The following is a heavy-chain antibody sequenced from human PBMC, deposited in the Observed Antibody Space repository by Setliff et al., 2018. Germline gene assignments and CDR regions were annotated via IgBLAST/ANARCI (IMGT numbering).Heavy chain of an antibody. J-gene: IGHJ3*02. V-gene: IGHV4-38-2*01. CDR1: GASINRGHY. CDR2: IYHRGRK. D-gene: IGHD3-3*01. CDR3: ATPGRDDLDSPFEPFDI. Sequence: NPSETLSLTCAVSGASINRGHYWGWIRQPPGKGLEWIATIYHRGRKYYNPSLQSRVSVSLDTSKNHFSLRLTSMTAADTAVYYCATPGRDDLDSPFEPFDIWGQGTMVTVSS.